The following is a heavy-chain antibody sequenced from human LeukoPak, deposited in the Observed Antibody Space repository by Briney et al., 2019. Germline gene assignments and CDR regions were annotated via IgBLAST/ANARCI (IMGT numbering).Heavy chain of an antibody. J-gene: IGHJ4*02. D-gene: IGHD6-13*01. CDR3: ARGVSGYSSSWSLFDY. V-gene: IGHV4-39*01. Sequence: SETLSLTCTVSGGSISSSSYYWGWIRQPPGKGLEWIGSIYYSGSTYYNPSLKSRVTISVDTSKNQFSLKLSSVTAADTAVYYCARGVSGYSSSWSLFDYWGQGTLVTVSS. CDR2: IYYSGST. CDR1: GGSISSSSYY.